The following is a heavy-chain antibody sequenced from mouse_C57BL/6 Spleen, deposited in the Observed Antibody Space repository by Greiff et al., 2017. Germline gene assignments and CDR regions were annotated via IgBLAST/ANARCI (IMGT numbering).Heavy chain of an antibody. CDR3: AKRCYGSPFAY. J-gene: IGHJ3*01. V-gene: IGHV1-55*01. Sequence: VQLQQSGAELVKPGASVKMSCKASGYTFTSYWITWVKQRPGQGLEWIGDIYPGSGSPNYTAKFKSKATLTVDTSSSTAYMQLSSLTAEDSAVXCGAKRCYGSPFAYWGQGTPVTVSA. D-gene: IGHD1-1*01. CDR1: GYTFTSYW. CDR2: IYPGSGSP.